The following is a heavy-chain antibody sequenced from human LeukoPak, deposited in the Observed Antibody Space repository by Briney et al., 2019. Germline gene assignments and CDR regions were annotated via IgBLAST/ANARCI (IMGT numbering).Heavy chain of an antibody. J-gene: IGHJ5*02. CDR1: GYSISSGYY. D-gene: IGHD3-9*01. CDR2: IYHSGST. V-gene: IGHV4-38-2*02. CDR3: ARDSRLDGFDP. Sequence: SETLSLTCTVSGYSISSGYYWGWIRQPPGKGLEWIGSIYHSGSTYYNPSLKSRVTISVDTSKNQFSLKLSSVTAADTAVYYCARDSRLDGFDPWGQGTLVTVSS.